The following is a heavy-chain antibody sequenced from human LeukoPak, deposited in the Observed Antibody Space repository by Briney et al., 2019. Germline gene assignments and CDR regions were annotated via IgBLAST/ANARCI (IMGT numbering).Heavy chain of an antibody. CDR3: ARVSLYYYADY. V-gene: IGHV4-34*01. J-gene: IGHJ4*02. D-gene: IGHD3-10*01. CDR1: GGSFSGYY. Sequence: SETLSLTCGVYGGSFSGYYWSWIRQPPGKGLEWIGEINHSGSTNYNPSLKSRVTISADTSKNQFSLKLSSVTAADTAVYYCARVSLYYYADYWGQGTLVTVSS. CDR2: INHSGST.